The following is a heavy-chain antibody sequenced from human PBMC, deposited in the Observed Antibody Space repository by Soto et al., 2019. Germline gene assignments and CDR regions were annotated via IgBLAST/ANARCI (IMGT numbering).Heavy chain of an antibody. D-gene: IGHD4-17*01. CDR2: FDPEDGET. Sequence: ASVKVSCKVSGYTLTELSMHWVRQAPGKGLEWMGGFDPEDGETIYAQKFQGRVTMTEDTSTDTAYMELSSLRSEDTAVYYCATVSYGDYVPRPFDYWGQGTLVTVSS. CDR3: ATVSYGDYVPRPFDY. CDR1: GYTLTELS. V-gene: IGHV1-24*01. J-gene: IGHJ4*02.